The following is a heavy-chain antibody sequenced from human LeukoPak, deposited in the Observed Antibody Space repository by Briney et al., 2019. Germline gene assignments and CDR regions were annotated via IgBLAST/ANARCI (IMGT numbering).Heavy chain of an antibody. CDR2: IYYSGST. CDR3: ARLNVGTARYDFDY. D-gene: IGHD6-6*01. CDR1: GGSISSSDYY. V-gene: IGHV4-39*02. J-gene: IGHJ4*02. Sequence: SETLSLTCTVSGGSISSSDYYWGWIRQPPGKGLEWIGIIYYSGSTYYNPSLKSRVTISVDTSQNHFSLKLSSVIAADTAVYYCARLNVGTARYDFDYWGQGALVTVSS.